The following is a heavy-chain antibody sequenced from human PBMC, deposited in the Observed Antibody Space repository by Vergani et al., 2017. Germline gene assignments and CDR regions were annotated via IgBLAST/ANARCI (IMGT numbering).Heavy chain of an antibody. J-gene: IGHJ4*02. V-gene: IGHV3-23*01. CDR3: AKGFIAAAVNFDS. CDR2: ISASSSTP. Sequence: EVPLLESGGGLVRPGGSLRLSCAASGFTFSSYAMTWVRQAPGKGLEWVSVISASSSTPYYADSVKGRFTISRDNSKKILYLQMDSLRPEDAAVYYCAKGFIAAAVNFDSWGQGTLVSVSS. D-gene: IGHD6-13*01. CDR1: GFTFSSYA.